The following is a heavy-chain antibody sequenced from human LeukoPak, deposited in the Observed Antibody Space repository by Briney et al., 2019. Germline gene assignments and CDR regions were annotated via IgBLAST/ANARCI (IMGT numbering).Heavy chain of an antibody. D-gene: IGHD2-2*01. CDR3: AKEWSRTSFFEN. V-gene: IGHV3-30*18. Sequence: GGSLRLSCAASGFTFSSYGMHWVRQAPGKGLEWVAVISYDGSNKFHTDSVKGRFTISRDNSKNMMYLQMNSLRAEDTAVYYCAKEWSRTSFFENWGQGTLVTVSS. CDR1: GFTFSSYG. J-gene: IGHJ4*02. CDR2: ISYDGSNK.